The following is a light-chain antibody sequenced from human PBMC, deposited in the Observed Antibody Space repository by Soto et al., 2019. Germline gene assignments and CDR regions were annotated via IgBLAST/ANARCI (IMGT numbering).Light chain of an antibody. CDR1: QSVSTD. CDR2: DAS. V-gene: IGKV3-11*01. Sequence: ALAQSPVALSLSPGERATLSCRASQSVSTDLAWYQQKPGQAPRLLIYDASNRATGIPVMFAGSGSGTDFALTISSLEPEDFLLYYCQHPPTSFGGGTKVEI. CDR3: QHPPTS. J-gene: IGKJ4*01.